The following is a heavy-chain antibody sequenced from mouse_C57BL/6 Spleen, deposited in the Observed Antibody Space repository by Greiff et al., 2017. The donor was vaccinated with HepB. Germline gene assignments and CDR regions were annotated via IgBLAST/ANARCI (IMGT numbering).Heavy chain of an antibody. D-gene: IGHD2-4*01. J-gene: IGHJ4*01. Sequence: EVQLQQSGPELVKPGASVKIPCKASGYTFTDYNMDWVKQSHGKSLEWIGDINPNNGGTIYNQKFKGKATLTVDKSSSTAYMELRSLTSEDTAVYDCARLGRLRRHLDAMDYWGQGTSVTVAS. V-gene: IGHV1-18*01. CDR3: ARLGRLRRHLDAMDY. CDR1: GYTFTDYN. CDR2: INPNNGGT.